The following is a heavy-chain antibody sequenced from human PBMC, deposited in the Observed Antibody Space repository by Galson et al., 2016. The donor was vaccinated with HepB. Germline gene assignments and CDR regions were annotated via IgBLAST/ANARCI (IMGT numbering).Heavy chain of an antibody. CDR2: ITGSGGDT. Sequence: SLRLSCAASGVAFTSYAMTWVRQVPGKGLEWVSSITGSGGDTYYVDSVKGRFSISRDNSKNTLYLQMNNLRAEDTDVYYCAKDEFRGESGSHQGSYFGMNVWGQGTTVTVSS. D-gene: IGHD3-10*01. CDR3: AKDEFRGESGSHQGSYFGMNV. V-gene: IGHV3-23*01. CDR1: GVAFTSYA. J-gene: IGHJ6*02.